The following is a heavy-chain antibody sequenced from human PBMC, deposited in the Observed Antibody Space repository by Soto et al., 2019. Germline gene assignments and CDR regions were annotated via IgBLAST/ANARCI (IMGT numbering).Heavy chain of an antibody. V-gene: IGHV3-23*01. CDR1: GFTFGTYA. Sequence: EVQLLESGGDLVQPGGSLRLSCAASGFTFGTYALSWVRQGPGEGLEWVAGISGSGDITYYADTVKGRFTIFRDNSENTVSLKMNSLRAEDTAIYFCAKDPHRWNEVFDFYYMDVWGKGTAVAVSS. CDR2: ISGSGDIT. J-gene: IGHJ6*03. CDR3: AKDPHRWNEVFDFYYMDV. D-gene: IGHD1-1*01.